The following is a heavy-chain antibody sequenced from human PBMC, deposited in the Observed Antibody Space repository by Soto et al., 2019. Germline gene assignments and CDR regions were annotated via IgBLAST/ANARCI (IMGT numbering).Heavy chain of an antibody. CDR2: IYYSGST. J-gene: IGHJ6*04. V-gene: IGHV4-31*03. D-gene: IGHD3-3*01. CDR1: GGPISSGGYY. Sequence: SETLSLTCTVSGGPISSGGYYWSWIRQHPGKGLEWIGYIYYSGSTYYNPSLKSRVTISVDTSKNQFSLKLSSVTAADTAVYYCARYLLEWLSSDVWGKGTTVTVSS. CDR3: ARYLLEWLSSDV.